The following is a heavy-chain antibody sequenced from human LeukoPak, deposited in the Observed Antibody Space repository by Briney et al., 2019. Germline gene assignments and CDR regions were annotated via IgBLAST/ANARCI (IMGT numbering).Heavy chain of an antibody. CDR2: IYPGDSDT. V-gene: IGHV5-51*01. D-gene: IGHD3-10*01. CDR1: GYSFTSYW. J-gene: IGHJ5*02. Sequence: GESLKISCKGSGYSFTSYWIGWVRQMPGKGLEWMGIIYPGDSDTRYSPTFQGQVTISADKSISTAYLQWSSLKASDTAMYYCARQVTMVRGANWFDPWGQGTLVTVSS. CDR3: ARQVTMVRGANWFDP.